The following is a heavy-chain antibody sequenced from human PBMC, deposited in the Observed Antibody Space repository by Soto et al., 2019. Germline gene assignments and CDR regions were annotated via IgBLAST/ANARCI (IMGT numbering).Heavy chain of an antibody. CDR2: IYWDDAK. J-gene: IGHJ5*01. Sequence: QITLKESGLSLVKPTQTLTLTCAFSGFSLNTNGAGVGWIRQPPGKALEWLAVIYWDDAKRYSPSLQSRLTISKDASKNLVVLTKTNMDPVDTATYYCAHKDPQYRYNWNAGCFEPCGKGALVTVSS. CDR3: AHKDPQYRYNWNAGCFEP. V-gene: IGHV2-5*02. D-gene: IGHD1-20*01. CDR1: GFSLNTNGAG.